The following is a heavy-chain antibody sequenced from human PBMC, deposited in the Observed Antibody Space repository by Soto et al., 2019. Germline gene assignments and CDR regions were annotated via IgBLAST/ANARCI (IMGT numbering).Heavy chain of an antibody. V-gene: IGHV4-30-2*01. CDR1: GGSISSCGYS. D-gene: IGHD6-13*01. CDR3: AATGYSSSDY. CDR2: IYHSGST. Sequence: TLSLTCAVSGGSISSCGYSWSWIRQPPVKGLEWIGYIYHSGSTYYNPSLKSRVTISVDRSKNQFSLKLSSVTAADTAVYYCAATGYSSSDYWGQGTLVNVS. J-gene: IGHJ4*02.